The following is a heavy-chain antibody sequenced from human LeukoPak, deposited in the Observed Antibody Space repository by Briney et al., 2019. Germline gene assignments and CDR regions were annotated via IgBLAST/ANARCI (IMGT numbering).Heavy chain of an antibody. D-gene: IGHD1-7*01. CDR2: IKQDGSEK. V-gene: IGHV3-7*03. CDR1: GFTFSTYW. Sequence: GGSLRLSCAASGFTFSTYWMSWVRQAPGKGLEWVANIKQDGSEKYYVDSVKGRFTISRDNAKNSVYLQMNSLRAEDTAVYYCAKDEYNWNYEGDYWGQGTLVTVSS. CDR3: AKDEYNWNYEGDY. J-gene: IGHJ4*02.